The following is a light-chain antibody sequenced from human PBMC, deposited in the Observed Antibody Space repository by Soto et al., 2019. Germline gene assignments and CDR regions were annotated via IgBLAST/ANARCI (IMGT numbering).Light chain of an antibody. Sequence: QSALTQPPSASGTPGQRVTISCSGSSSNLGSNTVNWYQHLPGTAPKLLIYGNNQRPSGVPDRFSGSKSGTSASLAISGLQSEDEADYCCAAWDDSLNAYFVFGTGTKVTVL. J-gene: IGLJ1*01. CDR3: AAWDDSLNAYFV. V-gene: IGLV1-44*01. CDR1: SSNLGSNT. CDR2: GNN.